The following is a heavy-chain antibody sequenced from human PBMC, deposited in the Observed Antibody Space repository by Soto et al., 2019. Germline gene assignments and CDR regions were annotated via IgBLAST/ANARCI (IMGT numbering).Heavy chain of an antibody. V-gene: IGHV1-69*13. Sequence: SVKVSCKASGGTFSSYAISWVRQAPGQGLEWMGGIIPIFGTANYAQKFQGRVTITADESTSTAYMELSSLRSDDTAVYYCARDSSLVPAAYFDYWGQGTLVTVSS. CDR2: IIPIFGTA. CDR3: ARDSSLVPAAYFDY. D-gene: IGHD2-2*01. CDR1: GGTFSSYA. J-gene: IGHJ4*02.